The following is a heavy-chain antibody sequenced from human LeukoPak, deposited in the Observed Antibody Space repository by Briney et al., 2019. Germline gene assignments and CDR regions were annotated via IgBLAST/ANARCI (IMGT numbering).Heavy chain of an antibody. Sequence: GGSLRLSCAASGFTFSSYEMNWVRQAPGKGLEWVSAISGSGGSTYYADSVKGRFTISRDNSKNTLYLQMNSLRAEDTAVYYCAKLGWSLGYYDSSGYWDYFDYWGQGTLVTVSS. CDR1: GFTFSSYE. V-gene: IGHV3-23*01. D-gene: IGHD3-22*01. CDR2: ISGSGGST. J-gene: IGHJ4*02. CDR3: AKLGWSLGYYDSSGYWDYFDY.